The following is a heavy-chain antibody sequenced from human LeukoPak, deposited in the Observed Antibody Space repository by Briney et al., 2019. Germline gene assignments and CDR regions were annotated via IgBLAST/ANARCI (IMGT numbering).Heavy chain of an antibody. CDR1: GFTFDDYA. Sequence: PGRSLRLSCAASGFTFDDYAMHWVRQAPGKGLEWVSGINGNGDGTYYADSVKGRFTISRDNSKNTLYLQMNSLRAEDTAVYSCAKDRPNGMDVWGQGTTVTVSS. J-gene: IGHJ6*02. CDR2: INGNGDGT. CDR3: AKDRPNGMDV. V-gene: IGHV3-23*01.